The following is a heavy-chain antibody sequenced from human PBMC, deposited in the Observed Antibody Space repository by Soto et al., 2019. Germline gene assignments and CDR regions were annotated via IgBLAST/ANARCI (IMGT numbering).Heavy chain of an antibody. CDR3: AKGRGGSGSLTPRVDF. CDR2: ISDGGDTT. V-gene: IGHV3-23*01. J-gene: IGHJ4*02. CDR1: GFTFNNYA. Sequence: EVQLLESGGGLVQPGGSLRLSCAASGFTFNNYAMTWVRQAPGKGLEWVSAISDGGDTTSYADSVKGRFTVSRDGSKNTLYLQMSSLRAEDTALYYCAKGRGGSGSLTPRVDFWGQGTLVTVSS. D-gene: IGHD3-10*01.